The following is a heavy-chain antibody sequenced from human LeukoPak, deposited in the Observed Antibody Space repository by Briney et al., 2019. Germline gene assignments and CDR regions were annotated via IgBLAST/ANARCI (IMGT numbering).Heavy chain of an antibody. J-gene: IGHJ5*01. V-gene: IGHV3-43*02. D-gene: IGHD5/OR15-5a*01. CDR2: ISGDDGTT. Sequence: GGSLRLSCAASGFTFDDYAMHWVRHAPGKGLEWVSLISGDDGTTYYADSVKGRITISRDNSKNSLYLQMNSLRTEDTALYYCAKALSTITWFDSWGQGTLVTVSS. CDR3: AKALSTITWFDS. CDR1: GFTFDDYA.